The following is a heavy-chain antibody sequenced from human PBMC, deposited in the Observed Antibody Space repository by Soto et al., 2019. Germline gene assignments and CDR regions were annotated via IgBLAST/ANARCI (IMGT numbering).Heavy chain of an antibody. CDR2: IYHSGST. CDR1: GGSISSGGYS. Sequence: PSETLSLTCAVSGGSISSGGYSWSWIRQPPGKGLESIGYIYHSGSTYYNPSLKSRVTISVDTSKNQFSLKLSSVTAADTAVYYCARQIVGATTGDDAFDIWGQGTMVTVSS. CDR3: ARQIVGATTGDDAFDI. V-gene: IGHV4-30-2*03. D-gene: IGHD1-26*01. J-gene: IGHJ3*02.